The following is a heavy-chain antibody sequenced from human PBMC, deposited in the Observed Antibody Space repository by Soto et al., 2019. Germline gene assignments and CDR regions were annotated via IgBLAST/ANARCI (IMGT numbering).Heavy chain of an antibody. D-gene: IGHD4-17*01. J-gene: IGHJ4*02. V-gene: IGHV3-30*18. CDR3: AKVKRPYGDYPPGVRDY. CDR2: ISYDGSNK. CDR1: GFTFSSYG. Sequence: QVQLVESGGGVVQPGRSLRLSCAASGFTFSSYGMHWVRQAPGKGLEWVAVISYDGSNKYYADSVKGRFTISRDNSKNTLYLQMNSLRAEETAVYYCAKVKRPYGDYPPGVRDYWGQGTLVTVAS.